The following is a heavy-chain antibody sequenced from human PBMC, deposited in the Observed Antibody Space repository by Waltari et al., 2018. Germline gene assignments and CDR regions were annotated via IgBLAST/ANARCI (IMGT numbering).Heavy chain of an antibody. CDR1: RYSISSGYY. V-gene: IGHV4-38-2*02. CDR3: AGERGGSPHYYYYMDV. Sequence: QVQLQESGPGLVKPSETLSLTCGVSRYSISSGYYWGWIRQPPGKGLEWIGSIFHSGSTYYNPSLKSRVTISVDTSKNQFSLNLNSVTAADTAVYYCAGERGGSPHYYYYMDVWGKGTTVTVSS. CDR2: IFHSGST. J-gene: IGHJ6*03. D-gene: IGHD2-15*01.